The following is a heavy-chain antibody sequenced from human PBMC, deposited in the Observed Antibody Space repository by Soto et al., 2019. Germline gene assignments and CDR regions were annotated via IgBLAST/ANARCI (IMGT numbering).Heavy chain of an antibody. CDR1: EYTLSDAW. CDR2: INRKIDGETT. D-gene: IGHD3-3*01. V-gene: IGHV3-15*01. CDR3: TADHWS. J-gene: IGHJ4*02. Sequence: GALRLSSVDFEYTLSDAWMSWVRQAPGKGLEWVARINRKIDGETTDYAAPVEGRFTIARDDSKNTLYLQMSSLKIEDTAVYFCTADHWSWGQGTLVTVSS.